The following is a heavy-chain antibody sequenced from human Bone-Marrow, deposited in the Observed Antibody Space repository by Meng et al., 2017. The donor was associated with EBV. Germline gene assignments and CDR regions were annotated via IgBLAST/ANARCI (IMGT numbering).Heavy chain of an antibody. D-gene: IGHD3-10*01. CDR3: ASESGRGFTPDY. V-gene: IGHV1-69*01. J-gene: IGHJ4*02. Sequence: QVQVVQSGGEVKRPGCSGKVSCWTSGGTCNSDAVSWGRQAPGQGLEWMGGLIPMSGAPHYAQKFQGRVTITADESTSTHYMDLSNLRSDDTAMYYCASESGRGFTPDYWGQGTLVTASS. CDR1: GGTCNSDA. CDR2: LIPMSGAP.